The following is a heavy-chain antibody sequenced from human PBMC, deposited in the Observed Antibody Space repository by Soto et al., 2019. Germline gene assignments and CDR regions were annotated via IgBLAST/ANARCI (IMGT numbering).Heavy chain of an antibody. CDR1: GYTFTSYG. V-gene: IGHV1-18*01. CDR2: ISAYNGNT. CDR3: ARDTRGYSYDMMGWYYFDY. D-gene: IGHD5-18*01. J-gene: IGHJ4*02. Sequence: ASVKVSCKASGYTFTSYGISWVRQAPGQGLEWMGWISAYNGNTNYAQKLQGRVTMTTDTSTSTAYMELRSLRSDDTAVYHCARDTRGYSYDMMGWYYFDYWGQGTLVTVSS.